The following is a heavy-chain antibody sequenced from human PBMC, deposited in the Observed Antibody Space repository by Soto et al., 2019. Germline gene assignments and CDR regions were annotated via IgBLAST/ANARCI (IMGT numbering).Heavy chain of an antibody. J-gene: IGHJ4*02. V-gene: IGHV4-4*02. CDR1: GASIRSNNR. Sequence: SETLSLTCAVSGASIRSNNRWSWVRQPPGKGLEWIGEIFHSGSTNYNPSLKTRLTISVDKSKNQFSLKLSSVTAADTAIYYCARVYSGSYSDSWGRGTLVTLSS. CDR3: ARVYSGSYSDS. CDR2: IFHSGST. D-gene: IGHD1-26*01.